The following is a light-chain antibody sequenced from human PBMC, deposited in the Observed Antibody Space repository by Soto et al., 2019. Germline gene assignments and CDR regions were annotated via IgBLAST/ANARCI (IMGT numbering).Light chain of an antibody. J-gene: IGLJ1*01. V-gene: IGLV2-14*01. CDR1: SSDVGGYNY. CDR3: SSYGSTSTRYV. Sequence: QSALTRPASVSGSPGQSITISCTGTSSDVGGYNYVSWYQQHPGKAPKLMIYEVSNRPSGVSNRFSGSKSANTASLTISGLQAEDEADYFCSSYGSTSTRYVFGTGTKLTVL. CDR2: EVS.